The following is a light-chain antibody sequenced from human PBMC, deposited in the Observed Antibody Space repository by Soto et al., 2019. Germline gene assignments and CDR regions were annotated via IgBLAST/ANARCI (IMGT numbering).Light chain of an antibody. V-gene: IGLV2-8*01. CDR3: SSYAGSNNFVV. J-gene: IGLJ2*01. CDR2: EVS. CDR1: SSGIGGYNY. Sequence: QSALTQPPSASGSPGQSVTISCTGTSSGIGGYNYVSWYQQHPGTAPKLMIYEVSQRPSGVPDRFSGSKSGNTASLTVSGLQAEDEADYYCSSYAGSNNFVVFGGGTQLTF.